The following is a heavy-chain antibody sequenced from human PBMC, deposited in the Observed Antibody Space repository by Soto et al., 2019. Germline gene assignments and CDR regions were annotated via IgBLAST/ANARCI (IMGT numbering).Heavy chain of an antibody. J-gene: IGHJ4*02. CDR3: ARAGGVSSHGLLYFDT. Sequence: PSETLSLTCTVSGGCTTTDNYWSWIRQPPGKGLEWIGHIYYSGSTDFNPSLKSRLAISIDTSKNQFSLKLSSVTAADTAVYCCARAGGVSSHGLLYFDTWGQGSLVTVSS. V-gene: IGHV4-30-4*01. CDR2: IYYSGST. D-gene: IGHD3-10*01. CDR1: GGCTTTDNY.